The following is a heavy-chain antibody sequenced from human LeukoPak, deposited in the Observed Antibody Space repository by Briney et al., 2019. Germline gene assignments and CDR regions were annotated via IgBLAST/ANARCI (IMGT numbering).Heavy chain of an antibody. CDR3: ARAFRAGGHYGEPDCNGGYYYCYYGMDG. CDR1: GFTFSSYA. J-gene: IGHJ6*01. D-gene: IGHD4-17*01. V-gene: IGHV3-30-3*01. CDR2: ISYDGSNK. Sequence: GGSLRLSCAPSGFTFSSYAMHWVRQAPGKGLEWVAVISYDGSNKYYTDSVKGRFTISTDNSKNTLYLQMNSLRDEDTAVYYCARAFRAGGHYGEPDCNGGYYYCYYGMDGWGQGSTVTDSS.